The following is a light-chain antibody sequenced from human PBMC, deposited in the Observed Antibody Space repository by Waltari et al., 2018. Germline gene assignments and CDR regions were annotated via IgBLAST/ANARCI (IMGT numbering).Light chain of an antibody. CDR2: EVN. V-gene: IGLV2-8*01. Sequence: QSALTQPPSASGSPGQSVTISCTGTSSDIGGYNHVSWYQQYPGKAPKLMIYEVNKRPSVVPDRFSGSRSGNTASLIVSGLQADDEADYHCGSYAGSTGWVFGGGTKLTVL. CDR1: SSDIGGYNH. CDR3: GSYAGSTGWV. J-gene: IGLJ3*02.